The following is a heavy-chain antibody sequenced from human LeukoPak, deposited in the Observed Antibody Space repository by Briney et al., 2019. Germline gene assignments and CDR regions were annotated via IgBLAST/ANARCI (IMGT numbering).Heavy chain of an antibody. J-gene: IGHJ4*02. CDR1: EFTVSVNY. CDR2: IYSGGST. Sequence: PGGSLRLSCAASEFTVSVNYMSWVRQAPGKGLEWVSFIYSGGSTYYADSVKGRCTISRDNSKSTLYIQMNSLRAEDTAVYYCARAKPKNMVRGLIMRRESRYYFDYWGQGTLVTVSS. V-gene: IGHV3-53*01. D-gene: IGHD3-10*01. CDR3: ARAKPKNMVRGLIMRRESRYYFDY.